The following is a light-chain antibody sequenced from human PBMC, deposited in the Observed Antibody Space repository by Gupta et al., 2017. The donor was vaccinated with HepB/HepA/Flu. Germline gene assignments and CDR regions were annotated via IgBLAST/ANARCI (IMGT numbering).Light chain of an antibody. Sequence: SYELTQPPSVSVSPGQTATITCPGDALPKQYAYWYQQKSGQAPLVVIYRDTERPSGIPARFSASTSGTTVTLTIAEVQAEDEADYYCQAAYNSGTYVVFGGGTKLTVL. CDR2: RDT. V-gene: IGLV3-25*03. CDR1: ALPKQY. J-gene: IGLJ2*01. CDR3: QAAYNSGTYVV.